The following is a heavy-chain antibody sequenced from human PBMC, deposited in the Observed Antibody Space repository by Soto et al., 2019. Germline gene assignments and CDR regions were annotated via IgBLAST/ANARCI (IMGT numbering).Heavy chain of an antibody. V-gene: IGHV3-23*01. J-gene: IGHJ4*02. CDR3: AKDLSGYYDSSGPSYYFDY. D-gene: IGHD3-22*01. CDR2: ISGSGGST. CDR1: GFTFSSYA. Sequence: PGGSLSLSCAASGFTFSSYAMSWVRQAPGKGLEWVSAISGSGGSTYYADSVKGRFTISRDNSKNTLYLQMNSLRAEDTAVYYCAKDLSGYYDSSGPSYYFDYWGQGTLVTVSS.